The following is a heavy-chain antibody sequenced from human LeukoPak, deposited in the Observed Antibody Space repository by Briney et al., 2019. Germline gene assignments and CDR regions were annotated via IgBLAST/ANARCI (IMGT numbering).Heavy chain of an antibody. CDR2: VTPKRFNT. CDR1: GFTFSDYN. J-gene: IGHJ4*02. Sequence: GGSLRLSCAASGFTFSDYNMDWLRQTPGKGLEWVGRVTPKRFNTQYAASVRGRFTISRDDSSNSLFLQMNSLKGEDTAVYYCARGKNSLDFWGQGTLVTVSS. D-gene: IGHD4-11*01. V-gene: IGHV3-72*01. CDR3: ARGKNSLDF.